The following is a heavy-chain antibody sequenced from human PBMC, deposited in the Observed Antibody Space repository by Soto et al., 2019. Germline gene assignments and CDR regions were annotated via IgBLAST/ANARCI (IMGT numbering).Heavy chain of an antibody. J-gene: IGHJ4*02. CDR3: AKGGMIVVVMTNFDY. Sequence: GGSLRLSCAASGFTFSSYAMSWVRQAPGKGLEWVSAISGSGGSTYYADSVKGRFTISRDNSKNTLYLQMNSLRAEDTAVYYCAKGGMIVVVMTNFDYWGQGTLVTVSS. V-gene: IGHV3-23*01. CDR1: GFTFSSYA. CDR2: ISGSGGST. D-gene: IGHD3-22*01.